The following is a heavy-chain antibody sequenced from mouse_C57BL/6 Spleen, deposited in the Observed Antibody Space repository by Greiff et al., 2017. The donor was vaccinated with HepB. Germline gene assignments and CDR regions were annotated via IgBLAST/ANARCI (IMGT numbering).Heavy chain of an antibody. CDR3: ARQGFYGIDY. D-gene: IGHD2-1*01. CDR1: GFTFSSYG. V-gene: IGHV5-6*01. J-gene: IGHJ2*01. Sequence: EVKLMESGGDLVKPGGSLKLSCAASGFTFSSYGMSWVRQTPDKRLEWVATISSGGSYTYYPDSVKGRFTISRDNAKNTLYLQMSSLKSEDTAMYYCARQGFYGIDYWGQGTTLTVSS. CDR2: ISSGGSYT.